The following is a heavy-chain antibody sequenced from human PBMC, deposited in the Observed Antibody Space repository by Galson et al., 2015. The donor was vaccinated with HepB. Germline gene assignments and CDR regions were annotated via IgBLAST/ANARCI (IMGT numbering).Heavy chain of an antibody. D-gene: IGHD3-16*01. CDR1: GFTFSNCW. CDR3: ARVGIGLVYFDS. V-gene: IGHV3-7*04. CDR2: IKQDGSEK. Sequence: SLRLSCAASGFTFSNCWMNWVRQAPGKGLEWVANIKQDGSEKYYVDSVKGRFTISRDNAKNSLYLQMNSLRAEDTAVYYCARVGIGLVYFDSWGQGTLVTVSS. J-gene: IGHJ4*02.